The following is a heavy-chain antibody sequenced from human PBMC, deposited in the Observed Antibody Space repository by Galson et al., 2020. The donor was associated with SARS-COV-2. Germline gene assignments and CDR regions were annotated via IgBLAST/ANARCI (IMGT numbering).Heavy chain of an antibody. CDR1: GYTFTGYY. Sequence: ASVKVSCKASGYTFTGYYMHWVRQAPGQGLEWMGWNKPNSGGTNYAQKFQGRVTMTRDTSISTAYMELSRRRSDETAGYYCARVERYYGSGSFPGSYYWGQGTLVTVSS. CDR3: ARVERYYGSGSFPGSYY. V-gene: IGHV1-2*02. D-gene: IGHD3-10*01. J-gene: IGHJ4*02. CDR2: NKPNSGGT.